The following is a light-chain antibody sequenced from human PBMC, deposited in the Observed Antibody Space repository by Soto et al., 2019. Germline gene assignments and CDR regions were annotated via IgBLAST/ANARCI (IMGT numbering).Light chain of an antibody. Sequence: EIVLTQSPGTLSLSPGERATLSCRASQSVSSSYLSWYQQKPGQAPRLLIYGASSRATGVPDRISGSGSGTDFALTINRLEAEDFAVYYCQQYASSPWTLGQGTKVDIK. V-gene: IGKV3-20*01. CDR2: GAS. J-gene: IGKJ1*01. CDR1: QSVSSSY. CDR3: QQYASSPWT.